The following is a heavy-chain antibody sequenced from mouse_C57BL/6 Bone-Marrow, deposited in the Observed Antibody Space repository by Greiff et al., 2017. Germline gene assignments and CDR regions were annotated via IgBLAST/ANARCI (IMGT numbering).Heavy chain of an antibody. D-gene: IGHD1-1*01. V-gene: IGHV1-39*01. CDR2: IDPNAGTT. J-gene: IGHJ4*01. Sequence: QLQQSGPELVKPGASVKMSCTASGYTFTDYSMNWVKQRNGQGLEWIGVIDPNAGTTNYNQKFKGKATLTVDKSSSTAYMQLSSRTSEYSAVYYCARADYYGNYMDDWGQGTSVTVSA. CDR1: GYTFTDYS. CDR3: ARADYYGNYMDD.